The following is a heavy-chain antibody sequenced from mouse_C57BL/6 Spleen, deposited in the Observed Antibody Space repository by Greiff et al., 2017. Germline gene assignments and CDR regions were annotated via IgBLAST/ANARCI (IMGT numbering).Heavy chain of an antibody. D-gene: IGHD3-2*02. Sequence: VQLQQPGAELVMPGASVKLSCKASGYTFTSYWMHWVKQRPGQGLEWIGDIDPSDSYTNSNQKFKGKSTLTVDKSSSTAYMQLSSLTSEDSAVYDCARWAAQATWFAYWGQGTLVTVSA. CDR1: GYTFTSYW. V-gene: IGHV1-69*01. CDR2: IDPSDSYT. J-gene: IGHJ3*01. CDR3: ARWAAQATWFAY.